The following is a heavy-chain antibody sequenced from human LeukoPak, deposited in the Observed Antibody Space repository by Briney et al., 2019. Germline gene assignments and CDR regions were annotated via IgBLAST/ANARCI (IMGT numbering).Heavy chain of an antibody. CDR2: ISWNSGSI. Sequence: GGSLRLSCAASGFTFDDYAIHWVRQAPGKGLEWVSGISWNSGSIGYADSVKGRFTISRDNAKNSLYLQMNSLGAEDTALYHCAKAVQSSRGYYLAGFDYWGQGTLVTVSS. CDR3: AKAVQSSRGYYLAGFDY. J-gene: IGHJ4*02. V-gene: IGHV3-9*01. D-gene: IGHD3-22*01. CDR1: GFTFDDYA.